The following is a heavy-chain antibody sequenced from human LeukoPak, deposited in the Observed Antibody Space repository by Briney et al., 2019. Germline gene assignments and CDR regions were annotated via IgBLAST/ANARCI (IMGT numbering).Heavy chain of an antibody. J-gene: IGHJ2*01. D-gene: IGHD1-26*01. CDR1: GGSISSGSYY. CDR3: AGPAGTYWYFDL. V-gene: IGHV4-61*02. Sequence: PSETLSLTCTVSGGSISSGSYYWSWIRQPAGKGLEWIGRIYTSGSTNYNPSLKSRVTMSVDTSENQFSLKVSSVTAADTAVYYCAGPAGTYWYFDLWGRGTLVTVSS. CDR2: IYTSGST.